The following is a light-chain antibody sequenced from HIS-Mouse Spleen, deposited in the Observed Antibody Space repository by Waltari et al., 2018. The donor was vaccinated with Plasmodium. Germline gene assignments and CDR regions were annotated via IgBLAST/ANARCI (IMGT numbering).Light chain of an antibody. Sequence: SYELTQPPSVSVSPGQTARITCPGDALQHTYASWYQQKSGQAPVLVIYEDSKRPSGIPERFSGSSSGTMATLTISGAQVEDEADYYCYSTDSSGNHRVFGGGTKLTVL. V-gene: IGLV3-10*01. CDR3: YSTDSSGNHRV. CDR1: ALQHTY. CDR2: EDS. J-gene: IGLJ3*02.